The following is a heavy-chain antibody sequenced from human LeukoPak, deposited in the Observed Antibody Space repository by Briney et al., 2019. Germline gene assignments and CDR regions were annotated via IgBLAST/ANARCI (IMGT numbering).Heavy chain of an antibody. CDR3: ATDSSGYYRFDI. Sequence: SETLSLTCTVSGGSISSGGYYWSWIRQHPGKGLEWIGYIYYSGSTNYNPSLKSRVTISVDTSKNQFSLKLSSVTAADTAVYYCATDSSGYYRFDIWGQGTMVTVSS. J-gene: IGHJ3*02. D-gene: IGHD3-22*01. CDR2: IYYSGST. CDR1: GGSISSGGYY. V-gene: IGHV4-61*08.